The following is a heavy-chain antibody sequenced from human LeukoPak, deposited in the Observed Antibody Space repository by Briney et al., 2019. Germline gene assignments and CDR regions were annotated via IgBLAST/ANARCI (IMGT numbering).Heavy chain of an antibody. V-gene: IGHV3-30*02. Sequence: GGSLRLSCAASGFTFSSYGIHWVRQAPGKGLEWVAFIRYDGSNKYYADSVKGRFTISRDNSKNTLYLQMNSLRAEDTAVYHCAKGPLASIHATHYFDYWGQGTLVTVSS. CDR2: IRYDGSNK. CDR1: GFTFSSYG. J-gene: IGHJ4*02. CDR3: AKGPLASIHATHYFDY. D-gene: IGHD2-21*01.